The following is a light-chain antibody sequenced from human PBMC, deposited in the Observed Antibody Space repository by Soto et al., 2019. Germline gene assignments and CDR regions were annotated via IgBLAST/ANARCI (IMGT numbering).Light chain of an antibody. CDR1: HDIRKY. CDR3: QQYEIFPIP. J-gene: IGKJ5*01. Sequence: RMSISPSALSANVRDRVTITCQASHDIRKYLNWYQQKPGKAPKLLIYDASNMETGVPSRFTGSGSGTDFTFTISSLQPEDIATYYCQQYEIFPIPFGQVTRLAVK. V-gene: IGKV1-33*01. CDR2: DAS.